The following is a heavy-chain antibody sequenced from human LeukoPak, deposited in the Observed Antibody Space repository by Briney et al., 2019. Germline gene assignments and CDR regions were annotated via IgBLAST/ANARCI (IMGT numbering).Heavy chain of an antibody. D-gene: IGHD3-3*01. CDR1: GFIFDDHG. Sequence: GGSLRLSCAASGFIFDDHGMHWVRQAPGKGLEWVSGISWSSGIIGYADSVKGRFTISRDNAKNSLDLHMESLRAEDTAVYYCAKDTGSPADAITMEDNAFDIWGQGTMVTVSS. J-gene: IGHJ3*02. CDR2: ISWSSGII. V-gene: IGHV3-9*01. CDR3: AKDTGSPADAITMEDNAFDI.